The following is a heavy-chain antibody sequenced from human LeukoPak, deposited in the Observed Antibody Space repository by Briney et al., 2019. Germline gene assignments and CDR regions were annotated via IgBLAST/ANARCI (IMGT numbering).Heavy chain of an antibody. CDR1: GGSVSNYY. Sequence: PSETLSLTCSVSGGSVSNYYWSWIRQPPGKGLEWIGYIYYSGSTNYNPSHKSRVTISVDTSKNQFSLKLSSVTAADTAVYYCARRGYCSSTSCYIFDYWGQGTLVTVSS. V-gene: IGHV4-59*02. D-gene: IGHD2-2*01. J-gene: IGHJ4*02. CDR3: ARRGYCSSTSCYIFDY. CDR2: IYYSGST.